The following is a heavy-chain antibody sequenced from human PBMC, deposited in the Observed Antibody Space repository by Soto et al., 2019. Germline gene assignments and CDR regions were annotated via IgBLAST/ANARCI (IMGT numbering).Heavy chain of an antibody. V-gene: IGHV6-1*01. CDR2: TYYRSKWYN. CDR1: GDSVSSNSAA. CDR3: ARDGYSSGWYSSTYFDY. Sequence: PSQTLSLTCAIPGDSVSSNSAAWNWIRQSPSRGLEWLGRTYYRSKWYNDYAVSVKSRITINPDTSKNQFSLQLNSVTPEDTAVYYCARDGYSSGWYSSTYFDYWGQGTLVTVSS. J-gene: IGHJ4*02. D-gene: IGHD6-19*01.